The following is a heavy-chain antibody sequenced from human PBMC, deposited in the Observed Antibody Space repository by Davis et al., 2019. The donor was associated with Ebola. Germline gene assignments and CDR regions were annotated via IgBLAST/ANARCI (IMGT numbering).Heavy chain of an antibody. CDR2: IYNSGST. Sequence: PSETLSLTCTVSGGSISSSSYYWGWIRQPPGKGLEWIGSIYNSGSTYYNPSLKSRVTISVDTSKNQFSLKWSSVTAADTAVYYCAREREPDWYFDLWGRGTLVTVSS. CDR3: AREREPDWYFDL. V-gene: IGHV4-39*07. CDR1: GGSISSSSYY. J-gene: IGHJ2*01. D-gene: IGHD1-14*01.